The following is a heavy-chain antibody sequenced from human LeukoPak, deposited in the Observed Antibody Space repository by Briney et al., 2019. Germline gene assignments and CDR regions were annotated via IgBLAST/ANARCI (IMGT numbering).Heavy chain of an antibody. CDR3: ARLSLKVLEWSPTKGKETHYFDY. CDR2: IYHSGNT. CDR1: GASISSSTYY. Sequence: RASETLSLTCTVSGASISSSTYYWGWIRQPPGKGLEWIGEIYHSGNTNYNPSLKSRVTILEDKSKNQFSLKLSSVTAADTAVYYCARLSLKVLEWSPTKGKETHYFDYWGQGTLVTVSS. J-gene: IGHJ4*02. D-gene: IGHD3-3*01. V-gene: IGHV4-39*07.